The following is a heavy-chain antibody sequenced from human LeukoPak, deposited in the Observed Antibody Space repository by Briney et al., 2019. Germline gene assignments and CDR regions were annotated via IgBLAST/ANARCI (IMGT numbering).Heavy chain of an antibody. CDR3: ARDRLTGTTILYYYYGMDV. J-gene: IGHJ6*02. V-gene: IGHV1-18*01. D-gene: IGHD1-7*01. Sequence: ASVKVSCKASGYTFTSYGISWVRQAPGQGLEWMGRISAYNGNTNYAQKLQGRVTMTTDTSTSTAYMELRSLRSDDTAVYYCARDRLTGTTILYYYYGMDVWGQGTTVTVSS. CDR1: GYTFTSYG. CDR2: ISAYNGNT.